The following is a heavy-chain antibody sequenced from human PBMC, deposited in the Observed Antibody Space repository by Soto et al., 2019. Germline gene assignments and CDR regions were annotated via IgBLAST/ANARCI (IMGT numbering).Heavy chain of an antibody. D-gene: IGHD3-10*01. V-gene: IGHV6-1*01. CDR2: TYYRSKWYN. CDR1: GDSVSSNSAA. Sequence: PSQTLSLTCAISGDSVSSNSAAWNWIRQSPSRGLEWLGRTYYRSKWYNDYAVSVKSRITINPDTSKNQFSLQLNSVTPEDTAVYCCAREGPITMVRADAFDIWGQGTMVTVS. CDR3: AREGPITMVRADAFDI. J-gene: IGHJ3*02.